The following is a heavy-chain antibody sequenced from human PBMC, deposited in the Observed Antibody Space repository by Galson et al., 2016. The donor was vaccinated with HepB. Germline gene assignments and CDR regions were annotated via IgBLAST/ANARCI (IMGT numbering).Heavy chain of an antibody. J-gene: IGHJ4*02. CDR3: AKGGRSGCSSTSCYPFDY. D-gene: IGHD2-2*01. Sequence: SLRLSCAASGFTFSSYWMHWVRQAPGKGLVWVSRINSDGSSTSYADSVKGRFTISRDKSSNTLYLQMNTLIAEDTAVYCCAKGGRSGCSSTSCYPFDYWGQGTLVTVSS. V-gene: IGHV3-74*01. CDR1: GFTFSSYW. CDR2: INSDGSST.